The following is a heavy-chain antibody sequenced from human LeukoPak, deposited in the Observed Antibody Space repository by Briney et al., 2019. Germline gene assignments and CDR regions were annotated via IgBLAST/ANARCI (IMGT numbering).Heavy chain of an antibody. Sequence: SETLSLTCAVYGGSFTGYSWSWIRQPPGKGLEWIGEINHSGSTNYNPSLKSRVTISIDTSKNQFSLKLSSVTAADTAVCFCARGHRSGEYCSGGSCFSSVSGLDVWGKGTTVTVSS. V-gene: IGHV4-34*01. J-gene: IGHJ6*04. CDR1: GGSFTGYS. CDR3: ARGHRSGEYCSGGSCFSSVSGLDV. CDR2: INHSGST. D-gene: IGHD2-15*01.